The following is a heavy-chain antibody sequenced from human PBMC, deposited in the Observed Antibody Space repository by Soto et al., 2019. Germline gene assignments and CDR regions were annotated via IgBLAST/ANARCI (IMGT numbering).Heavy chain of an antibody. CDR1: GAPLTSQTHY. Sequence: VQLQESGPGLVEPSETLVLTCTVSGAPLTSQTHYWTWIRQPPGTGLEWLGDRYYSGIRGSSPALKGRVNLLLDKSSNQFSLTLDSVTAADTAVYYGARYDRSGTYNFDFWGPGTPVTVSS. D-gene: IGHD1-26*01. CDR3: ARYDRSGTYNFDF. J-gene: IGHJ4*02. V-gene: IGHV4-61*01. CDR2: RYYSGIR.